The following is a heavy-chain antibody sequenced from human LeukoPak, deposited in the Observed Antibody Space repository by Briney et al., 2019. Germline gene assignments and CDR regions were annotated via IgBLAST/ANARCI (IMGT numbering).Heavy chain of an antibody. CDR1: GFTFSSYG. CDR2: ISYDGSNK. Sequence: GGSLRLSCAASGFTFSSYGMHWVRQAPGKGLEWVAVISYDGSNKYYADSVKGRFTISRDNSKNTLYLQMNSLRAEGTAVYYCAKAYYYDSSDPGYYYGMDVWGQGTTVTVSS. V-gene: IGHV3-30*18. D-gene: IGHD3-22*01. J-gene: IGHJ6*02. CDR3: AKAYYYDSSDPGYYYGMDV.